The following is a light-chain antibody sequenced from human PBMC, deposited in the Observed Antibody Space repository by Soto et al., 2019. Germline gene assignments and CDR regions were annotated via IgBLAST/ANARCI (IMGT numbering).Light chain of an antibody. CDR3: QQYNSWPRT. J-gene: IGKJ1*01. Sequence: EIVMTQSPATLSVSPGERATLSCRASQSVSSNLAWYQQKPGQAPRLLIYDASTRATGIPDRFSGSGSETEFTLTISSLQSEDFAVYYCQQYNSWPRTFGQGTKVDIK. CDR2: DAS. CDR1: QSVSSN. V-gene: IGKV3-15*01.